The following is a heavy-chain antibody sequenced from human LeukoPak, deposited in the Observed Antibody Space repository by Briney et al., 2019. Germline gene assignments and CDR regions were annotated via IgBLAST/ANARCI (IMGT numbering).Heavy chain of an antibody. CDR2: IIPILGIA. V-gene: IGHV1-69*04. CDR1: GGTFSSYA. D-gene: IGHD4-17*01. Sequence: GASVKVSFRASGGTFSSYAISWVRQAPGQGLEWMGRIIPILGIANYAQKFQGRVTITADKSTSTAYMELSSLRSEDTAVYYCARGPTTVTTFGGLMTYWGQGTLVTVSS. CDR3: ARGPTTVTTFGGLMTY. J-gene: IGHJ4*02.